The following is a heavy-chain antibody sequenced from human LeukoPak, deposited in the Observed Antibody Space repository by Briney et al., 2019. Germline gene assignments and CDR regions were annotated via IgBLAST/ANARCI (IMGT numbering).Heavy chain of an antibody. D-gene: IGHD1-26*01. J-gene: IGHJ4*02. V-gene: IGHV4-4*07. CDR3: ARENSGSYREFDY. Sequence: SETLSLTCTVSGGSISSYYWSWIRQPAGEGLEWIGRIYTSGSTNYNASLKSRVSMSVDTSKNQFSLKLSSVTAADTAVFYCARENSGSYREFDYWDQGTLVTVSS. CDR1: GGSISSYY. CDR2: IYTSGST.